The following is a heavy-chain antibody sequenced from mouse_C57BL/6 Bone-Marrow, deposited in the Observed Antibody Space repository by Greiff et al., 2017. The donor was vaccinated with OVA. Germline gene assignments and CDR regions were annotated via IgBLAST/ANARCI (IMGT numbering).Heavy chain of an antibody. CDR2: IDPETGGT. V-gene: IGHV1-15*01. Sequence: QVQLQQSGAELVRPGASVTLSCKASGYTFTDYEMHWVKQTPVHGLEWIGAIDPETGGTAYNQKFKGKAILTADKSSSTAYMELRSLTSEDSAVYYCTREGCDYFDYWGRGTTLTVSS. CDR1: GYTFTDYE. CDR3: TREGCDYFDY. J-gene: IGHJ2*01. D-gene: IGHD3-3*01.